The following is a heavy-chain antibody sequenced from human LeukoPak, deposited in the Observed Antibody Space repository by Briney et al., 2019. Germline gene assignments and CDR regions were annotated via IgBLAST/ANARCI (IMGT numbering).Heavy chain of an antibody. Sequence: GGSLRLSCTPSGFSFDDFAMRWVRQPGGKGLEWVGFIRRRAYGGAGEYAASVKGRFIISRDDSKGIAYLQMNSLKTEDTAVYYCSRNGLVDFDYWGQGSRVIVSP. V-gene: IGHV3-49*04. CDR1: GFSFDDFA. CDR2: IRRRAYGGAG. CDR3: SRNGLVDFDY. J-gene: IGHJ4*02.